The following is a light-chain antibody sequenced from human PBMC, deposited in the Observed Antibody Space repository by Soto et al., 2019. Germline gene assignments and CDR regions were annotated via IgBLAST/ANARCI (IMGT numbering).Light chain of an antibody. CDR3: QHYGTSPEVT. Sequence: EIVLTQSPGTLSLSPGERATLSCGASESVSSSSLAWYQQKPGQAPRLLMHGASSRATGIPDRFSGSGSGADFTLTISRVEPEDFAVYYCQHYGTSPEVTFGQGTRLEIK. J-gene: IGKJ5*01. CDR1: ESVSSSS. V-gene: IGKV3-20*01. CDR2: GAS.